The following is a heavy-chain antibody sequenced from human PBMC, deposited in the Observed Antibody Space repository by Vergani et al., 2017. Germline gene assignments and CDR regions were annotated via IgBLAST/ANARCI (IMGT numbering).Heavy chain of an antibody. Sequence: QVQLVQSGAEVKKPGSSVKVSCKASGGTFSSYAISWVRQAPGQGLEWMGGIIPIFGTANYAQKFQGRVTITADESTSTAYMELSSLRSDDTAVYYCAREGDYYDSSEGAFDIWGQGTMVTVSS. D-gene: IGHD3-22*01. CDR3: AREGDYYDSSEGAFDI. V-gene: IGHV1-69*01. CDR2: IIPIFGTA. CDR1: GGTFSSYA. J-gene: IGHJ3*02.